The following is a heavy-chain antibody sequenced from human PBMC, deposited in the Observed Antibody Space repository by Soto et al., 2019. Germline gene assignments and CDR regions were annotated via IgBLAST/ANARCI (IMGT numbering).Heavy chain of an antibody. V-gene: IGHV4-39*01. CDR3: ARHGVDGVRGVRAAFDY. D-gene: IGHD3-10*01. Sequence: QLQLQESGPGLVKPSETLSLTCTVSGGSISSSSYYWGWIRQPPGKGLEWIGSIYYSGSTYYNPSLKTRVTISVDTSKNQSSLKLSSVTAADTAVYYCARHGVDGVRGVRAAFDYWGQGTLVTVSS. CDR2: IYYSGST. J-gene: IGHJ4*02. CDR1: GGSISSSSYY.